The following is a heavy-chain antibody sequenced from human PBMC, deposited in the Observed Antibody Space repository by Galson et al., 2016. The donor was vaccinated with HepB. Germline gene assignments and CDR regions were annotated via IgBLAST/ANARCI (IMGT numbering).Heavy chain of an antibody. D-gene: IGHD2-2*01. Sequence: SLRLSCATSGFTFSSYAMNWVRQAPGKGLEPVAGVSGSGDRKFYTDSVRGRFTISRDNSKNTFYLQMNSLRAEDTALYFCAKSGRDIELVPAAILNHWGQGTLVIVSS. CDR2: VSGSGDRK. J-gene: IGHJ5*02. CDR1: GFTFSSYA. CDR3: AKSGRDIELVPAAILNH. V-gene: IGHV3-23*01.